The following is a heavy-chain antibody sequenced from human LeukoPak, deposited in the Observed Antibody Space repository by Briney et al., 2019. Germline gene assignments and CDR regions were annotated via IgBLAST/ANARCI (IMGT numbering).Heavy chain of an antibody. D-gene: IGHD5-12*01. Sequence: GGSLRLSCAASGFTFSSYSMNWVRQAPGKGLEWVSSISSSSSYIYYADSVKGRFTISRDNAKNSLYLQMNSLRAEDTAVYYCARERVGRDGYNYGFDYWGQGTLVTVSS. J-gene: IGHJ4*02. CDR1: GFTFSSYS. V-gene: IGHV3-21*04. CDR3: ARERVGRDGYNYGFDY. CDR2: ISSSSSYI.